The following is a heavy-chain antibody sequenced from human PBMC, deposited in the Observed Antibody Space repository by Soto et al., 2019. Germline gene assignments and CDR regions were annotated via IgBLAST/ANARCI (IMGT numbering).Heavy chain of an antibody. Sequence: GESLKISCKGSGYSFTSYWISWVRQMPGKGLEWMGRIDPSDSYTNYSPSFQGHVTISADKSISTAYLQWSSLKASDTAMYYCARHSLPASGYYDSSGYSTFYWGQGTLVTVSS. CDR2: IDPSDSYT. CDR3: ARHSLPASGYYDSSGYSTFY. J-gene: IGHJ4*02. CDR1: GYSFTSYW. V-gene: IGHV5-10-1*01. D-gene: IGHD3-22*01.